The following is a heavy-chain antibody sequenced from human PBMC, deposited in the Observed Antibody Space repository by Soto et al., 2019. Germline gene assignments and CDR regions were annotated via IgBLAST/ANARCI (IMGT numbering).Heavy chain of an antibody. CDR1: GGTFSSDS. Sequence: QVQLVQSGAEVKKPGSSVKVSCKASGGTFSSDSFSWVRQAPGQGLEWMGGIIRMFDTPIYAKKSQDRVTITAYESTSTAYMRLSSLRSGDTAVYYCARSGGLDRDFNYWGQGSLVTVSS. V-gene: IGHV1-69*12. J-gene: IGHJ4*02. CDR2: IIRMFDTP. CDR3: ARSGGLDRDFNY. D-gene: IGHD2-15*01.